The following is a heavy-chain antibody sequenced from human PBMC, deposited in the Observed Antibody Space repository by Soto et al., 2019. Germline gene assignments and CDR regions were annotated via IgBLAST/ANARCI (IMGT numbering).Heavy chain of an antibody. Sequence: QLQLQESGSGLVKASQTLSLTCAVSGGTISSGGYSWSWIRQPPGMGLEWIGNIYHGGSTYYNPYLKSRVTISVDKSRNQFSLKVTSVTAADTAVYYCARAQWDYDILTGRLWGAFNIWGQGTKVTVSS. J-gene: IGHJ3*02. V-gene: IGHV4-30-2*01. CDR3: ARAQWDYDILTGRLWGAFNI. CDR1: GGTISSGGYS. D-gene: IGHD3-9*01. CDR2: IYHGGST.